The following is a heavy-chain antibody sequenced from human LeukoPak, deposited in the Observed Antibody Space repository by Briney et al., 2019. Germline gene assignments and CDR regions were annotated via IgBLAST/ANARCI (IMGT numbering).Heavy chain of an antibody. CDR3: ARVVQLTGYYKGPYFDY. CDR2: IYYSGST. J-gene: IGHJ4*02. CDR1: GGSISSYY. Sequence: SETLSLTCTVSGGSISSYYWSWIRQPPGKGLEWIGYIYYSGSTNYNPSLKSRVTISVDTSKNQFSLKLSSVTAADTAVYYCARVVQLTGYYKGPYFDYWGQGTLVTVSS. D-gene: IGHD3-9*01. V-gene: IGHV4-59*01.